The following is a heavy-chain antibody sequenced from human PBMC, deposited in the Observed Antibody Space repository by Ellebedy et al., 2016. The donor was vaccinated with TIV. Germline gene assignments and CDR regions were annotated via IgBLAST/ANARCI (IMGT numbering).Heavy chain of an antibody. CDR3: ARGTLGYCSNGVCRPGRDYFQD. CDR1: GASISAYY. CDR2: VHDNENA. Sequence: SETLSLXXTVSGASISAYYWSWIRQPPGKGLELIGYVHDNENANYNPSLKSRVTMSVDTSKNQFSLKLSSVTAADTAVYFCARGTLGYCSNGVCRPGRDYFQDWGQGTLVTVSS. V-gene: IGHV4-59*13. D-gene: IGHD2-8*01. J-gene: IGHJ1*01.